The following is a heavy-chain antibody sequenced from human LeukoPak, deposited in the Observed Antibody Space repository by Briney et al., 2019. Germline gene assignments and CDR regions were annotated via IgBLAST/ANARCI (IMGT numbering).Heavy chain of an antibody. CDR1: GYTFTGYY. D-gene: IGHD6-19*01. Sequence: WASVKVSCKASGYTFTGYYMHWVRQATGQGLEWMGWMNPNSGNTGYAQKFQGRVTITRNTSISTAYMELSSLRSEDTAVYYCARGPPKYSSGWYISGNDYYYYYMDVWGKGTTVTVSS. CDR3: ARGPPKYSSGWYISGNDYYYYYMDV. J-gene: IGHJ6*03. V-gene: IGHV1-8*03. CDR2: MNPNSGNT.